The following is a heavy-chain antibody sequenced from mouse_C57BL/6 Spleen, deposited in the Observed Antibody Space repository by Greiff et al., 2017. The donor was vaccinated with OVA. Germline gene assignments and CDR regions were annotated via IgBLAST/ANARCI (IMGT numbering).Heavy chain of an antibody. J-gene: IGHJ4*01. Sequence: QVHVKQSGAELVKPGASVKLSCKASGYTFTEYTIHWVKQRSGQGLEWIGWFYPGSGSIKYNEKFKDKATLTADKSSSTVYMELSRLTSEDSAVYFCARHEEGAQALYAMDYWGQGTSVTVSS. D-gene: IGHD3-2*02. CDR3: ARHEEGAQALYAMDY. V-gene: IGHV1-62-2*01. CDR1: GYTFTEYT. CDR2: FYPGSGSI.